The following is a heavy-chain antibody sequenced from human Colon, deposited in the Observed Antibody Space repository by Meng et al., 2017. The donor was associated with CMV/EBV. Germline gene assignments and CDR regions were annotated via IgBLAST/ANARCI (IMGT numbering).Heavy chain of an antibody. Sequence: QGQLVQSGDEVKTPVASVKVSCKASGYTFNGYYMHWVRQAPGQGLEWMGWINPNSGGTNYAQKFQGRVTMTRDTSISTAYMELSRLRSDDTAVYYCATVSSGYYLYFQHWGQGTLVTVSS. CDR1: GYTFNGYY. V-gene: IGHV1-2*02. J-gene: IGHJ1*01. CDR2: INPNSGGT. CDR3: ATVSSGYYLYFQH. D-gene: IGHD3-22*01.